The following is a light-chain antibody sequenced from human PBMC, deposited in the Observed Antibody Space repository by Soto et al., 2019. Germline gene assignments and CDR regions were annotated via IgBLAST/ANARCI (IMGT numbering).Light chain of an antibody. V-gene: IGKV3-20*01. CDR2: GAS. J-gene: IGKJ2*01. CDR1: QSLNSSY. Sequence: EIVLTQSPCTLSVSPGERATLSCRASQSLNSSYLAWYQQKPGQAPRLLIYGASSRATGSPDKFSGSVSGTDSTLNISRLEPEAFAVYYCQQYASSPPSYTFGKGTKLEIK. CDR3: QQYASSPPSYT.